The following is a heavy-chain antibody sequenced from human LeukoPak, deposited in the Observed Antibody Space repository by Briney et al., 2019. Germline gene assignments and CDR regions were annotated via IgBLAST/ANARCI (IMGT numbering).Heavy chain of an antibody. CDR2: MWFDGSNK. Sequence: GGSLRLSCTASVYTLRSCGMHWAPHAPGRGLVGVALMWFDGSNKSYADSVKGRLTISRDNSKSTLYLQMNSLRAEDTAVYYCAKAVAATGHYYFGMDVWGQGTTVTVSS. CDR1: VYTLRSCG. CDR3: AKAVAATGHYYFGMDV. J-gene: IGHJ6*02. D-gene: IGHD6-19*01. V-gene: IGHV3-30*02.